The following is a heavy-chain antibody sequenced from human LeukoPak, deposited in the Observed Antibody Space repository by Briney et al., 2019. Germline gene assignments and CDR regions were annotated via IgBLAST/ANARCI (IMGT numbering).Heavy chain of an antibody. CDR2: INPNSGGT. V-gene: IGHV1-2*02. Sequence: GASVKVSCKASGYTFTGYYMHWVRQAPGQGLEWMGWINPNSGGTNYAQKFQGRVTMTRDTSISTAYMELSRLRSDDTAVYYCARFFGYCSSTSCSPFDYWGQGTLVTVSS. CDR3: ARFFGYCSSTSCSPFDY. J-gene: IGHJ4*02. CDR1: GYTFTGYY. D-gene: IGHD2-2*03.